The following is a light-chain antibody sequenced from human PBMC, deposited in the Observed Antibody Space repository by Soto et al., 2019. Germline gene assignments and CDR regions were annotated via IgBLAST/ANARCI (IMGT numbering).Light chain of an antibody. Sequence: EIVLTQSPATLSLSPGERATLSFRASQSVSSYLAWYQQKPGQAPRLLIYDASNRATGVPARFSGSGSETDFTLTISSLEPEDFAVYYCQQRSNWPPTFGQGTRWIS. CDR1: QSVSSY. V-gene: IGKV3-11*01. CDR2: DAS. CDR3: QQRSNWPPT. J-gene: IGKJ1*01.